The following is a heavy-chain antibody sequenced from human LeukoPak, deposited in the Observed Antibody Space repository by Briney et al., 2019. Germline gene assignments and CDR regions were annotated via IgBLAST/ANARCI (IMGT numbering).Heavy chain of an antibody. CDR3: AKDHYVSGRYDAFDI. CDR1: GFXFSSYA. D-gene: IGHD3-10*01. V-gene: IGHV3-23*01. J-gene: IGHJ3*02. CDR2: ITTSGGST. Sequence: GGSLRLSCAASGFXFSSYAISWVRQAPGEGLEWVSPITTSGGSTYYADSVKGRFTISRDNAKNTLYLQMNSLRAEDTAVYYCAKDHYVSGRYDAFDIWGQGTMVTVSS.